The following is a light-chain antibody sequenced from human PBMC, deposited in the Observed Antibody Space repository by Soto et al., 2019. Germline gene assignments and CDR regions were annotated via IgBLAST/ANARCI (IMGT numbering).Light chain of an antibody. CDR1: QGISNY. J-gene: IGKJ4*01. V-gene: IGKV1-27*01. Sequence: DIQMTQSPSSLSASVGDRVTITCRASQGISNYLAWYQQKPGKVPKLLIYAASTLQSGVPSRFSGSGSRTDFTLTISSLQPEDVATYYCQKYNSGFTFGGGTKVQIK. CDR2: AAS. CDR3: QKYNSGFT.